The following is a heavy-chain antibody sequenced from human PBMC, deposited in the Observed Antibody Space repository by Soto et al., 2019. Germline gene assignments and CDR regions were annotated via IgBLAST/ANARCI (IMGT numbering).Heavy chain of an antibody. Sequence: XXXADSVKGRFTISRDNDKNSVFLQMNSLRTEDTALYYCVRERGWHLYFDYWGQGAQVTVSS. J-gene: IGHJ4*02. CDR3: VRERGWHLYFDY. V-gene: IGHV3-21*01. CDR2: X.